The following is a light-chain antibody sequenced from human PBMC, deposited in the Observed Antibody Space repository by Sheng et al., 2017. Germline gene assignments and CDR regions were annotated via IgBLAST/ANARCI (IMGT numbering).Light chain of an antibody. CDR3: QQYYISPRT. CDR2: GAS. J-gene: IGKJ1*01. CDR1: QSVLNY. V-gene: IGKV3-20*01. Sequence: EGVLTQSPATLSLFPGERATLSCRASQSVLNYLAWYQQKPGQAPRLLIYGASSRATGIADRFSGSGSGTDFTLTISRLEPEDFAVYYCQQYYISPRTFGQGTKVEI.